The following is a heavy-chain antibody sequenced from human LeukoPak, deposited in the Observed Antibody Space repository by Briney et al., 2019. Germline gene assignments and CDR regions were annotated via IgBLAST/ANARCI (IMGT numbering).Heavy chain of an antibody. CDR2: IKQDGSER. J-gene: IGHJ4*02. Sequence: GGSLRLSCAASGFTFSSYWMSWVRQAPGKGLEWVANIKQDGSERYCVDSVKGRFTISRDNAKNSLYLQMNSLRAEDTAVYYCARESGDLDFDYWGQGTLVTVSS. CDR3: ARESGDLDFDY. V-gene: IGHV3-7*01. CDR1: GFTFSSYW. D-gene: IGHD7-27*01.